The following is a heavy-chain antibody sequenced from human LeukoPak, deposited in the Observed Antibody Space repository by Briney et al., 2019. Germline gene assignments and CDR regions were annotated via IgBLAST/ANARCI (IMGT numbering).Heavy chain of an antibody. CDR2: ISGSGSST. J-gene: IGHJ6*03. CDR3: AKGFMRWGEVYYMDV. Sequence: GGSLRLSCAASGFTFSSYSMNWVRQAPGKGLEWVSTISGSGSSTYYADSVKGRFTISRDNSKNTLFLQMNSLRAEDTAVYYCAKGFMRWGEVYYMDVWGKGTTVTVSS. CDR1: GFTFSSYS. V-gene: IGHV3-23*01. D-gene: IGHD3-16*01.